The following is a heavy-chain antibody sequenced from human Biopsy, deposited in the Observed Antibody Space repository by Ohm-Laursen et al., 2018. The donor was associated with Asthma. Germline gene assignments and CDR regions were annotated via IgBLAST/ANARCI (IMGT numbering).Heavy chain of an antibody. CDR2: VSSDGHNK. V-gene: IGHV3-30*03. CDR1: GFIFSQCG. CDR3: ARQSGQDYGDSSGFDI. D-gene: IGHD3-22*01. J-gene: IGHJ3*02. Sequence: SLRLSCSASGFIFSQCGMHWVRQGPGKGLEWVALVSSDGHNKYYEDSVKGRFTISRDNSRNRLYLQINRLTVEDSAVYFCARQSGQDYGDSSGFDIWGQGTKVAVSS.